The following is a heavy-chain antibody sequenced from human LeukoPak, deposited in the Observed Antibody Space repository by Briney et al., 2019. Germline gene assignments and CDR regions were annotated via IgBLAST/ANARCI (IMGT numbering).Heavy chain of an antibody. CDR3: AKGSRAQGYYFDF. Sequence: GGSLRLSCAASGYMFSDYYMSWIRQAPEKGLEWLSYISHSGSTIYYADSVKGRFTTSRDNSKNTLYLQMNSLRAEDTAAYYCAKGSRAQGYYFDFWGQGTLVTVSS. CDR1: GYMFSDYY. D-gene: IGHD3-10*01. J-gene: IGHJ4*02. V-gene: IGHV3-11*01. CDR2: ISHSGSTI.